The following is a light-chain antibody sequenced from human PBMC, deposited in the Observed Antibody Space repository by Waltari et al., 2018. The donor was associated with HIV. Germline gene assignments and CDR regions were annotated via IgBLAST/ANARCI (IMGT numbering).Light chain of an antibody. CDR2: DAS. V-gene: IGKV1-8*01. CDR3: QHYHSDPPT. Sequence: IRMTQSPSSFSASIGDRVTITSRASQGISNSVAWYQQKPGAAPKLLIYDASVLESGVPSRFSGGGSGSDFTLTISCLQSEDFATYYCQHYHSDPPTFGPGTRVEIK. CDR1: QGISNS. J-gene: IGKJ1*01.